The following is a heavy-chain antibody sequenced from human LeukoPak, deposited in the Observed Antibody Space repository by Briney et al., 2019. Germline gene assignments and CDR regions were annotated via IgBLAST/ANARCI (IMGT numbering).Heavy chain of an antibody. CDR2: ITGSGGGT. Sequence: SCKASGGTFSNYAMSWVRQAPGKGLEWVSGITGSGGGTYYADSVKGRFTISRDNSKDTLYLQLNSLRGEDTAIYYCTKDSSGDYYPSDSWGQGTLVTVSS. CDR3: TKDSSGDYYPSDS. D-gene: IGHD4-17*01. J-gene: IGHJ4*02. CDR1: GGTFSNYA. V-gene: IGHV3-23*01.